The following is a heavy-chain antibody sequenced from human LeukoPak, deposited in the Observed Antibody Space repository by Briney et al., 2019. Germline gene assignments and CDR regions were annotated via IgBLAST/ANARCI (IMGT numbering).Heavy chain of an antibody. V-gene: IGHV3-64*02. CDR3: ARWGSTSCYDY. Sequence: PGGSLRLSCAASGFTFSTYAMHWVRQAPGKGLEYVSAISTNGDSTYYADSVKGRFTISRDNSKNTLFLQMGRLRADDMAVYYGARWGSTSCYDYWGQGTLVTVSS. CDR2: ISTNGDST. D-gene: IGHD2-2*01. J-gene: IGHJ4*02. CDR1: GFTFSTYA.